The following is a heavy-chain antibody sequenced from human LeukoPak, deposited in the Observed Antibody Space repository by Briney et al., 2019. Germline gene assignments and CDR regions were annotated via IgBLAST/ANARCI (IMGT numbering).Heavy chain of an antibody. J-gene: IGHJ4*02. CDR2: ISSSSSYI. CDR3: ARYYYGSGSPTPPYYFDY. Sequence: GGSLRLSCAASGFTFSSDSMNWVRQAPGKGLEWVSSISSSSSYIYYADSVKGRFTISRDNAKNSLYLQMNSLRAEDTAVYYCARYYYGSGSPTPPYYFDYWGQGTLVTVSS. D-gene: IGHD3-10*01. V-gene: IGHV3-21*01. CDR1: GFTFSSDS.